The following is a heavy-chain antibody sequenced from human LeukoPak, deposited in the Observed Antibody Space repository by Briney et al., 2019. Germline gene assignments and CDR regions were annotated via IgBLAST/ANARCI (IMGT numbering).Heavy chain of an antibody. CDR2: IYTSGST. CDR3: ARDRGLGYCSGGSCFYAFDI. D-gene: IGHD2-15*01. Sequence: PSETLSLTCTVSGGSISSGSYYWSWIRQPAGKGREWIVRIYTSGSTNYNPSLKSRVTISVSTAKNEYARKLSSVTAADTAVYYCARDRGLGYCSGGSCFYAFDIWGQGTMVTVSS. J-gene: IGHJ3*02. CDR1: GGSISSGSYY. V-gene: IGHV4-61*02.